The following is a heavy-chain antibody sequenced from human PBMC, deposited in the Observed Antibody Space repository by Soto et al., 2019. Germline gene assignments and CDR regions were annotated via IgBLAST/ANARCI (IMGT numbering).Heavy chain of an antibody. Sequence: PSETLSLTCAVYGGSFSGYYWSWIRQPPGKGLEWIGEINHSGSTNYNPSLKSRVTISVDTSKNQFSLKLSSVTAADTAVYYCARGTGPFTDFSGQGTLVTVSS. CDR3: ARGTGPFTDF. CDR2: INHSGST. J-gene: IGHJ4*02. V-gene: IGHV4-34*01. D-gene: IGHD7-27*01. CDR1: GGSFSGYY.